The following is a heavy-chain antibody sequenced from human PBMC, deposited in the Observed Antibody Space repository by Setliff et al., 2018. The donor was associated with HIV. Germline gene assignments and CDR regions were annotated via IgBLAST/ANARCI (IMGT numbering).Heavy chain of an antibody. CDR2: VSHSGST. Sequence: SETLSLTCAVSGVSISSSNWWTWVRQPPGKGLGRIGEVSHSGSTNYNPSLKSRVTISVDKSKNQFSLKLSSVTAADTAVYYCARDQRLSYWGQGTLVTVSS. CDR3: ARDQRLSY. CDR1: GVSISSSNW. J-gene: IGHJ4*02. V-gene: IGHV4-4*02.